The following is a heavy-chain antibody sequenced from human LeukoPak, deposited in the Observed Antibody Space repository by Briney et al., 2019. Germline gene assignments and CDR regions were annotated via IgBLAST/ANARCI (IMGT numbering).Heavy chain of an antibody. CDR1: GYTFTSYG. Sequence: ASVKVSCKASGYTFTSYGISWVRQAPGQGLEWMGWISAYNGDTNYAQNLQGRVTMTTDTSTNTAYMELRSLRSDDTAVYYCARDFPGIAMACTFDYWGQGTLVTVSS. CDR3: ARDFPGIAMACTFDY. J-gene: IGHJ4*02. CDR2: ISAYNGDT. V-gene: IGHV1-18*01. D-gene: IGHD6-19*01.